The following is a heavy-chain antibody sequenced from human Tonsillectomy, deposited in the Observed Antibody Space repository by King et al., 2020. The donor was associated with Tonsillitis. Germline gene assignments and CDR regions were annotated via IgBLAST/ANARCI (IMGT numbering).Heavy chain of an antibody. Sequence: QVQLVESGGGLVEPGRSLRLSCAASGFTFSDYYMSWIRQAPGKGLEWISYISSSGTTIYYADSLKGRFTISRDNAKNSLYLEMNSLRVEDTAVYYCAGEGGQLGGFDYWGQGTLVTVSS. CDR1: GFTFSDYY. V-gene: IGHV3-11*01. CDR3: AGEGGQLGGFDY. CDR2: ISSSGTTI. J-gene: IGHJ4*02. D-gene: IGHD6-6*01.